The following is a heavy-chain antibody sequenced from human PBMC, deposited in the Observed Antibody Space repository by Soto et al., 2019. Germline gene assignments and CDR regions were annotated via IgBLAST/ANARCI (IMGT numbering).Heavy chain of an antibody. D-gene: IGHD3-10*01. CDR2: IYYSGST. CDR1: GGSISSGGYY. CDR3: ARGAGLGSGSYSVWFDP. J-gene: IGHJ5*02. Sequence: LSLTCTVSGGSISSGGYYWSWIRQHPGKGLEWIGYIYYSGSTYYNPSLKSRVTISVDTSKNQFSLKLSSVTAADTAVYYCARGAGLGSGSYSVWFDPGGQGTLVTVSS. V-gene: IGHV4-31*03.